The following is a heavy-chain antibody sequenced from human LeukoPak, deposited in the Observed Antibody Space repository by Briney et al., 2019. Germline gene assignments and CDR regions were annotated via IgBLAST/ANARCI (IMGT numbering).Heavy chain of an antibody. Sequence: GGSLRLSCAASGFTFSSYWMGWVRQAPGKGLEWVANIKQDAREIYYVDSVKGRLTISRDTAKDSLYLQMNSLKVEDTAVYYCARDQGHSCYDLSDYWCQGTLVTVSS. CDR1: GFTFSSYW. V-gene: IGHV3-7*01. J-gene: IGHJ4*02. CDR3: ARDQGHSCYDLSDY. CDR2: IKQDAREI. D-gene: IGHD5-12*01.